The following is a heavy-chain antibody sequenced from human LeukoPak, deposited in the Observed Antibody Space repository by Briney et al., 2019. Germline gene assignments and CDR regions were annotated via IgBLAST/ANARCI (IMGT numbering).Heavy chain of an antibody. CDR3: ARAPYSGSYTGLDY. CDR2: ISSSSSYT. D-gene: IGHD1-26*01. Sequence: PGGSLRLSCAASGFTFSDYYMSWIRQAPGKGLEWVSYISSSSSYTNYADSVKGRFTISRDNAKNSLYLQMNSLRAEDTAVYYCARAPYSGSYTGLDYWGQGTLVTVSS. CDR1: GFTFSDYY. J-gene: IGHJ4*02. V-gene: IGHV3-11*06.